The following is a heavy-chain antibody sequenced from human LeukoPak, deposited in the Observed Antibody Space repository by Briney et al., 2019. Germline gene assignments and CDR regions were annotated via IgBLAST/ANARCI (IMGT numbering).Heavy chain of an antibody. CDR3: ARDMAGDYYDSGSFGYFDY. V-gene: IGHV3-66*01. Sequence: GGSLRLSCAASGFSVSSNYMSWVRQAPGKGLEWVSVIYSGGSEYYADSVKGRFTISRDTFKNRLYLQMNSLRAEDTAVYYCARDMAGDYYDSGSFGYFDYWGQGTLVTVS. D-gene: IGHD3-22*01. CDR2: IYSGGSE. CDR1: GFSVSSNY. J-gene: IGHJ4*02.